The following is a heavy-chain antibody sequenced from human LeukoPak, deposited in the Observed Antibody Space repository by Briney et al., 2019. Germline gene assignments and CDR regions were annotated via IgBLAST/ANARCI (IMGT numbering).Heavy chain of an antibody. CDR3: ARHPSYDVRGPFDY. D-gene: IGHD3-10*02. J-gene: IGHJ4*02. Sequence: SETLSLTCTASGGPISSYYWSWIRQPPGKGPEWIGNIYYSGSTNYNPTLKSRVTISVGTSKNQFSLKLSSVTAADTAVYYCARHPSYDVRGPFDYWGQGIQVTVSS. V-gene: IGHV4-59*08. CDR1: GGPISSYY. CDR2: IYYSGST.